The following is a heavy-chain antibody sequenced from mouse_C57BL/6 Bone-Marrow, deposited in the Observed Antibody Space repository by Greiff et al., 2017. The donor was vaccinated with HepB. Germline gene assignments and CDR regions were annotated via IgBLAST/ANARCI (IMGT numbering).Heavy chain of an antibody. Sequence: EVKLVESEGGLVQPGSSMKLSCTASGFTFSDYYMAWVRQVPEKGLEWVANINYDGSSTYYLDSLKSRFIISRDNAKNILYLQMSSLKSEDTATYYCARHSPYYAMDYWGQGTSVTVSS. V-gene: IGHV5-16*01. CDR1: GFTFSDYY. D-gene: IGHD3-1*01. CDR2: INYDGSST. J-gene: IGHJ4*01. CDR3: ARHSPYYAMDY.